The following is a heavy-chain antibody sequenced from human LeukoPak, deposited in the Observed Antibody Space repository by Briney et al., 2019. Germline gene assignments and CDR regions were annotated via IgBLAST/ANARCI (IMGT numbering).Heavy chain of an antibody. CDR3: AANPVEMATILDY. CDR2: IYYCGST. CDR1: GGSISSYY. V-gene: IGHV4-59*01. D-gene: IGHD5-24*01. Sequence: SETLSLTCTVSGGSISSYYWSWIRKPPGKGLEWIGYIYYCGSTNYNPSLKSRVTISVDTSKNQFSLKLSSVTAADTAVYYCAANPVEMATILDYWGQGTLVTVSS. J-gene: IGHJ4*02.